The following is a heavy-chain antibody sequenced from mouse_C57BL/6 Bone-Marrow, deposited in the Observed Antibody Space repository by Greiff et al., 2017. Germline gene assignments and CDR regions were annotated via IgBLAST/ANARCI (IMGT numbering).Heavy chain of an antibody. CDR3: TSRWLSDY. Sequence: VQLQQSGAELVRPGASVTLSCKASGYTFTDYEMHWVKQTPVHGLEWIGAIAPETGGTAYNQTFKGKAILTADKSSSTAYMELRSLTSEDSAVYNCTSRWLSDYWGQGTTLTGSS. D-gene: IGHD2-3*01. V-gene: IGHV1-15*01. J-gene: IGHJ2*01. CDR2: IAPETGGT. CDR1: GYTFTDYE.